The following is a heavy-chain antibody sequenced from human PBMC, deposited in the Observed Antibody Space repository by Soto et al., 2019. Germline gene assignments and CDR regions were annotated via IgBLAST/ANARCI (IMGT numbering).Heavy chain of an antibody. J-gene: IGHJ5*02. D-gene: IGHD1-7*01. CDR1: GFTFSTYS. CDR2: ISSSSSTI. V-gene: IGHV3-48*02. Sequence: EVQLVESGGGLVQPGGSLRLSCATSGFTFSTYSRNWVRQAPGKGLEWVSYISSSSSTIYYADSVKGRFTISRDNAKNSLYLQMNSLRDEDTAVYYCARGKGYNWNYGWFDPWGKGTLVTVSS. CDR3: ARGKGYNWNYGWFDP.